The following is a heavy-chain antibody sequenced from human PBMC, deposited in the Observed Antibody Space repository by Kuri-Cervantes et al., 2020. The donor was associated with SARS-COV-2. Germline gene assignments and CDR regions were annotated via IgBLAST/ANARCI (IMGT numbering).Heavy chain of an antibody. V-gene: IGHV4-30-4*08. Sequence: SETLSLTCTVSGGSISSGDYYWSWIRQPPGKGLEWIGYIYYSGSTYYNPSLKSRVTISVDTSKNQLSLKLSSVTAADTAVYYCARALFSSSYYFDYWGQGALVTVSS. D-gene: IGHD6-6*01. CDR3: ARALFSSSYYFDY. J-gene: IGHJ4*02. CDR2: IYYSGST. CDR1: GGSISSGDYY.